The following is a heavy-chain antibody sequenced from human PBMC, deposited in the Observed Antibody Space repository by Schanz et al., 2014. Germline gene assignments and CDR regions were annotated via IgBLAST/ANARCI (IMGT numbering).Heavy chain of an antibody. CDR2: ISSSSSYI. Sequence: VQLVASGGGVVQPGRSLRLSCAASGFTFRSYGMHWVRQAPGKGLEWVSSISSSSSYISYADSVKGRFTISRDNSRKTLYLQMNSLRADDTAVYYCAKDLYNYGIFDSWGQGTLVTVSS. D-gene: IGHD3-16*01. CDR3: AKDLYNYGIFDS. J-gene: IGHJ5*01. V-gene: IGHV3-21*04. CDR1: GFTFRSYG.